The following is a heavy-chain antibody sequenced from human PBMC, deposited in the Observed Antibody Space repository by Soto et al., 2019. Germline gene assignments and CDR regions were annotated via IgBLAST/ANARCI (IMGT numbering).Heavy chain of an antibody. Sequence: QVQLVQSGAEVKKPGASVKVSCKASGYTFTSYGISWVRQAPGQGLEWMGWIRAYNGNTNYAQKLHDRVTMTTDTTASRACRELRRLRSEDTAVDCCGRDLPTMDVWGQGTKVTVSS. V-gene: IGHV1-18*01. CDR2: IRAYNGNT. J-gene: IGHJ6*02. CDR1: GYTFTSYG. CDR3: GRDLPTMDV.